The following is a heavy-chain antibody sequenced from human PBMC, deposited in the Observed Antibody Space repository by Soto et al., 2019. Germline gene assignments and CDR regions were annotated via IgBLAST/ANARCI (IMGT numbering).Heavy chain of an antibody. CDR2: ISYDGNNK. Sequence: QVQLVGSGGGVVQPGXSLRLSCAASGFTFSNYAMQWVRQAPGKGLEWVAVISYDGNNKVYADSVKGRFTISRDNSRNMQYLQMNSLRVEDTAVYYCAKDSGSSGSFDYWGQGILVTVSS. V-gene: IGHV3-30*18. CDR3: AKDSGSSGSFDY. CDR1: GFTFSNYA. J-gene: IGHJ4*02. D-gene: IGHD6-19*01.